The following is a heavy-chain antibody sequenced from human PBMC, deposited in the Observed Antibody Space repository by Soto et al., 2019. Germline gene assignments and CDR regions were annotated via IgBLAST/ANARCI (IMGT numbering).Heavy chain of an antibody. J-gene: IGHJ4*02. V-gene: IGHV4-31*03. CDR2: IYHSGRT. Sequence: SETLSLTCTVSGGSISNGYYYWSWVRQNPGKGLEWIGHIYHSGRTYHNPSLKSRVSISVDTSKSQFSLHLSSVTAADTAVYYCARWVEVSLDYFDSWGQGTPVTVSS. CDR1: GGSISNGYYY. CDR3: ARWVEVSLDYFDS. D-gene: IGHD2-15*01.